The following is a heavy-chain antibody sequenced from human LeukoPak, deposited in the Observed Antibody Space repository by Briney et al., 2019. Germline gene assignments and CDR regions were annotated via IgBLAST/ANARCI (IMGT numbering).Heavy chain of an antibody. CDR1: GGSFSGYY. J-gene: IGHJ5*02. Sequence: SETLSLTCAVYGGSFSGYYWSWIRQPPGKGLEWIGEINHSGSTNYNPSLKSRVTISVDTSKNQFSLKLSSVTAADTAVYYCAGSKRRVVVVPAAIQGRGNWFDPWGQGTLVTVSS. CDR2: INHSGST. V-gene: IGHV4-34*01. D-gene: IGHD2-2*02. CDR3: AGSKRRVVVVPAAIQGRGNWFDP.